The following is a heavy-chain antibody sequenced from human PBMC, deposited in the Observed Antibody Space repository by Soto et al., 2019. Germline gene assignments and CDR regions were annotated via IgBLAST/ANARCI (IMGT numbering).Heavy chain of an antibody. D-gene: IGHD3-3*01. Sequence: SQTLSLTCAISGDSVSSNSAAWNWIRQSPSRGLEWLGRTYYRSKWYNDYAVSVKSRITINPDTSKNQFSLQLNSVTPEDTAVYHCASHRDTYYDFWSGYGASYGMEVWGQGAPVTVSS. CDR1: GDSVSSNSAA. CDR2: TYYRSKWYN. CDR3: ASHRDTYYDFWSGYGASYGMEV. J-gene: IGHJ6*02. V-gene: IGHV6-1*01.